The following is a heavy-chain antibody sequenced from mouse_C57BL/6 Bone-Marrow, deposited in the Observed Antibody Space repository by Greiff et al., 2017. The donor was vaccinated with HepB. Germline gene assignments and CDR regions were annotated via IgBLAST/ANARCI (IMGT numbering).Heavy chain of an antibody. V-gene: IGHV5-17*01. CDR1: GFTFSDYG. CDR3: ARLRRAWFAY. J-gene: IGHJ3*01. Sequence: VQLKESGGGLVKPGGSLKLSCAASGFTFSDYGMHWVRQAPEKGLEWVAYISSGSSTMYYADTVKGRFTISRDNAKNTLFLQMTSLRSEDTAMYYCARLRRAWFAYWGQGTLVTVSA. D-gene: IGHD2-4*01. CDR2: ISSGSSTM.